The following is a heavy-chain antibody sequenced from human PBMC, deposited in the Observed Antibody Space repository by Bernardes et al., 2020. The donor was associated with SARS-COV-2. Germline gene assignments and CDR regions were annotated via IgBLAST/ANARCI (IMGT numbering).Heavy chain of an antibody. Sequence: SDPLSFTCTVSGGSVRGYQGSWIRQPPGMYLEWIGFLHSSWSTIYNPSPKSRVTMSVDTSKNQVSLQVNSVTTADTAVYYCARDPPDGYAILDYWGQGTLVTVSS. CDR2: LHSSWST. J-gene: IGHJ4*02. V-gene: IGHV4-59*02. CDR1: GGSVRGYQ. D-gene: IGHD2-2*01. CDR3: ARDPPDGYAILDY.